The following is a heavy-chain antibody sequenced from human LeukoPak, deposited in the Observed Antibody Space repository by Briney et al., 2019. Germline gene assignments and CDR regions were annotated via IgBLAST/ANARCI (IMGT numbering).Heavy chain of an antibody. V-gene: IGHV1-69*05. CDR2: IVPLFGTA. CDR3: AREGGITTATTWCFDP. CDR1: GGTFSSYA. J-gene: IGHJ5*02. Sequence: GASVKVSCKASGGTFSSYAVSWVRQAPGQGLEWMGGIVPLFGTASYAQNFQGRLTITTDDSASTAYMELSSLRSEDTAVYYCAREGGITTATTWCFDPWGQGTLVTVSS. D-gene: IGHD1-1*01.